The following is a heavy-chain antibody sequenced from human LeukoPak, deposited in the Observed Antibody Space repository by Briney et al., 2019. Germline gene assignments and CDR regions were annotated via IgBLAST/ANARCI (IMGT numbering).Heavy chain of an antibody. D-gene: IGHD2-2*01. V-gene: IGHV1-18*01. CDR2: ISAYNGNT. CDR3: ARDRDYCSSTSCYADNWFDP. CDR1: GYTFTSYG. J-gene: IGHJ5*02. Sequence: ASVKVSCKASGYTFTSYGISWVRQAPGQGLEWMGWISAYNGNTNYAQKLQGRVTMTTDTSTSTAYMELRSLRSDDTAVYYCARDRDYCSSTSCYADNWFDPWGQGTLVTASS.